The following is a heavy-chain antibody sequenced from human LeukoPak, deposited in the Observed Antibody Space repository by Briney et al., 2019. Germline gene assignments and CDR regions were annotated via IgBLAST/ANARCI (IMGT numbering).Heavy chain of an antibody. J-gene: IGHJ4*02. CDR2: IYPGDSDT. V-gene: IGHV5-51*01. CDR1: GYSSTSYW. Sequence: GESLKISCKGSGYSSTSYWIGWGRRMPGKGLEWMGIIYPGDSDTRYSPSFQGQVTISAAKSISTAYLQWSSLKASDTTMYYCARRSIVVVPAAKGIYFDYWGQGTLVTVSS. D-gene: IGHD2-2*01. CDR3: ARRSIVVVPAAKGIYFDY.